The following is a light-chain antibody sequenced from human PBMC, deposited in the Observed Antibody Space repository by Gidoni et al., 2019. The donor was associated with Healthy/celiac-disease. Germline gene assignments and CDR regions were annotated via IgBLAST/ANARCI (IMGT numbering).Light chain of an antibody. V-gene: IGKV3-11*01. Sequence: DIVLTQSPATLPLSPGERATLSCRASQSVSSYLAWYQQKPGQAPRLLIYDASNRATGIPARFSGSGSGTDFTLTISSLEPEDFAVYYCQQRSNWPRTFGQXTRLEIK. J-gene: IGKJ5*01. CDR2: DAS. CDR3: QQRSNWPRT. CDR1: QSVSSY.